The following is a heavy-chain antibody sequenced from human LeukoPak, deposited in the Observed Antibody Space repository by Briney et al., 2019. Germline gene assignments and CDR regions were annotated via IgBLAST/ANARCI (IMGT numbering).Heavy chain of an antibody. CDR1: GGSISSYY. Sequence: PSETLSLTCTVSGGSISSYYWGWIRQPPGKGLEWIGYIYYSGSTNYNPSLKSRVTISVDTSKNQFSLKLSSVTAADTAVYYCARDQGSSSGRTYYYYYMDVWGKGTTVTVSS. CDR3: ARDQGSSSGRTYYYYYMDV. CDR2: IYYSGST. D-gene: IGHD6-6*01. J-gene: IGHJ6*03. V-gene: IGHV4-59*01.